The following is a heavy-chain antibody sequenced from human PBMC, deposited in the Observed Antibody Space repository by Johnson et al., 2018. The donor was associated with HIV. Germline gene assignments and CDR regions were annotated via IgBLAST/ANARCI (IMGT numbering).Heavy chain of an antibody. V-gene: IGHV3-20*04. CDR1: GFTFDDYG. CDR2: INWNGGST. J-gene: IGHJ3*02. Sequence: VQLVESGGGLVQPGGSLRLSCAASGFTFDDYGMSWVRQAPGKGLEWVSGINWNGGSTGYADSVKGRFTISRDNAKNSLYLQMNSLRAEDTALYYCARDRRGYNWNYPVAFVIWGQGTMVTVSS. CDR3: ARDRRGYNWNYPVAFVI. D-gene: IGHD1-7*01.